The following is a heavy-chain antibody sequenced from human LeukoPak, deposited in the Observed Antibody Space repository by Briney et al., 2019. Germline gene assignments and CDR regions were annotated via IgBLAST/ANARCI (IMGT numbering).Heavy chain of an antibody. Sequence: ASVKVSCKASGYTFTSYGISWVRQAPGQGLEWMGWISVYNDNTNYAQKLQGRVTMTTDTSTSTAYMELRSLRSDDTAVYYCARVMYYDILTGYDLNWFDPWGQGTLVTVSS. J-gene: IGHJ5*02. CDR1: GYTFTSYG. CDR2: ISVYNDNT. CDR3: ARVMYYDILTGYDLNWFDP. V-gene: IGHV1-18*01. D-gene: IGHD3-9*01.